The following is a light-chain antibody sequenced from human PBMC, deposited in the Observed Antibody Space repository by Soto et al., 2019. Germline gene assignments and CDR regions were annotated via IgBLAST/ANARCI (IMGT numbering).Light chain of an antibody. CDR3: QQRRSWQVT. J-gene: IGKJ5*01. V-gene: IGKV3D-11*02. CDR1: QSVSSY. CDR2: DAS. Sequence: EIVLTQSPGTLSLSPGERATLSCRASQSVSSYLAWYQQKPGQAPRILIYDASNRATGIPARFSGSGSGTNFTLTISSLEPEDFAVYYCQQRRSWQVTFGQGTRLEIK.